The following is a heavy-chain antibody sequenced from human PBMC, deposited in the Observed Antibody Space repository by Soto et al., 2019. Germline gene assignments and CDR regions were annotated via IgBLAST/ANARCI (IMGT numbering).Heavy chain of an antibody. CDR2: IYHSGTT. V-gene: IGHV4-4*02. CDR3: AIPATSDFDY. D-gene: IGHD4-4*01. Sequence: QVQLQESGPGLVKPSGTLSVTCAVSGGSISRSNWWTWVRQPPGKGLEWIGEIYHSGTTNYNPSLKSRVVISGDRSRNHLSLTLSSVTAADTAVYYCAIPATSDFDYWGQGILVTVSS. CDR1: GGSISRSNW. J-gene: IGHJ4*02.